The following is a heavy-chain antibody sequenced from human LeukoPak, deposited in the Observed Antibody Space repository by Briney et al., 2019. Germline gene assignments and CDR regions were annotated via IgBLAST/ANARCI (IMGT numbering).Heavy chain of an antibody. J-gene: IGHJ4*02. CDR1: GFTFSSYG. Sequence: AGGSLRLSCAASGFTFSSYGMHWVRQAPGKGLEWVAFIRYDGSNKYYADSVKGRFTISRDNSKNTLYLQMNSLRVEDTAVYYCAKDQEAVAGTGGFDYWGQGTLVTVSS. V-gene: IGHV3-30*02. CDR3: AKDQEAVAGTGGFDY. D-gene: IGHD6-19*01. CDR2: IRYDGSNK.